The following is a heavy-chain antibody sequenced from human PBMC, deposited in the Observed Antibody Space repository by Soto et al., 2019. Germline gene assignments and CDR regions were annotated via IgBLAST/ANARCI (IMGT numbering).Heavy chain of an antibody. J-gene: IGHJ5*02. CDR1: GGSFSGYY. D-gene: IGHD3-3*01. Sequence: QVQLQQWGAGLLKPSETLSLTCAVYGGSFSGYYWSWIRQPPGKGLEWIGEINHSGSTNYNPSLKRRVTISVDTSKNQFSLKLSSVTAADTAVYYCARKGRPGDFWSGYYGWFDPWGQGTLVTVSS. V-gene: IGHV4-34*01. CDR2: INHSGST. CDR3: ARKGRPGDFWSGYYGWFDP.